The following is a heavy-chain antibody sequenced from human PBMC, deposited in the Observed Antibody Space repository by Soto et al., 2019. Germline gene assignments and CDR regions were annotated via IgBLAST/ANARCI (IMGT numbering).Heavy chain of an antibody. J-gene: IGHJ4*02. D-gene: IGHD3-9*01. CDR2: ISSSSSYI. CDR3: ARAPGYYDILTGYYLDFDY. Sequence: PGGSLRLSCAASGFTFSSYSMNWVRQAPGKGLEWVSSISSSSSYIYYADSVKGRFTISRDNAKNSLYLQMNSLRAEDTAVYYCARAPGYYDILTGYYLDFDYWGQGTLVTVSS. CDR1: GFTFSSYS. V-gene: IGHV3-21*01.